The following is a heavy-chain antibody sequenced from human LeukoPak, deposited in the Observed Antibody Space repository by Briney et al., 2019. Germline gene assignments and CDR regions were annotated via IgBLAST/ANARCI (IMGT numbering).Heavy chain of an antibody. CDR3: ARDRDIRFKYYYDSSGYPEAHAFDI. Sequence: GGSLRLSCAASGFTFSSYAMSWVRQAPGKGLEWVSAISGSGDSTYYADSVKGHFTISRDNSKNTLYLQMNSLRAEDTAVYYCARDRDIRFKYYYDSSGYPEAHAFDIWGQGTMVTVSS. CDR1: GFTFSSYA. CDR2: ISGSGDST. V-gene: IGHV3-23*01. D-gene: IGHD3-22*01. J-gene: IGHJ3*02.